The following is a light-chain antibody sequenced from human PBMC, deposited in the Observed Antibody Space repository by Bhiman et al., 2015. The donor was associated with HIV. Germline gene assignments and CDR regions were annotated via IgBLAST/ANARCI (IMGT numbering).Light chain of an antibody. V-gene: IGLV2-23*02. CDR2: DVS. CDR3: CSYAGSSTFVV. J-gene: IGLJ2*01. Sequence: QSALTQPASVSGSPGQSITISCTGTSSDVGDYNYVSWYQQHPGKAPKVMIYDVSKRPSGVSNRFSGSKSANTASLTISGLQAEDEADYYCCSYAGSSTFVVFGGGTKLTVL. CDR1: SSDVGDYNY.